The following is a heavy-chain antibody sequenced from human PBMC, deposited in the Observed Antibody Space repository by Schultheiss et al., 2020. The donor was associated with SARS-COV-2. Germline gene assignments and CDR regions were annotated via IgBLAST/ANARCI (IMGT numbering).Heavy chain of an antibody. CDR1: GCTFSSYG. CDR3: AKSTTVTTLFDY. D-gene: IGHD4-17*01. Sequence: GGSLRLSCAASGCTFSSYGMHWVRQAPGKGLEWVAVICYDGSNKYYADSVKGRFTISRDNSKNTLYLQMNSLRAEDTAVYYCAKSTTVTTLFDYCGQGTLVTVSP. CDR2: ICYDGSNK. J-gene: IGHJ4*02. V-gene: IGHV3-33*06.